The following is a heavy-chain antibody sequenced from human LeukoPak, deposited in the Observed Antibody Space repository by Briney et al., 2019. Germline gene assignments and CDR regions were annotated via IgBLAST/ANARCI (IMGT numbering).Heavy chain of an antibody. V-gene: IGHV1-2*02. CDR3: ARQID. CDR2: INPNSGGT. CDR1: GYTFTSYD. J-gene: IGHJ4*02. Sequence: ASVKVSCKASGYTFTSYDINWVRQATGQGLEWMGWINPNSGGTDYAQKFQGRVTMTRDTSISTAYMELSRLRSEDTAVYYCARQIDWGQGTLVTVSS. D-gene: IGHD3-22*01.